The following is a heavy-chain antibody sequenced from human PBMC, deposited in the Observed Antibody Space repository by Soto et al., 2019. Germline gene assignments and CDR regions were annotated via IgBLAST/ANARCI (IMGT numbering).Heavy chain of an antibody. V-gene: IGHV4-59*01. J-gene: IGHJ5*02. CDR1: GGSISSYY. CDR2: IYYSGST. D-gene: IGHD2-2*01. Sequence: SETLSLTCTVSGGSISSYYWSWIRQPPGKGLEWIGYIYYSGSTNYNPSLKSRVTISVDTSKNQFSLKLSSVTAADTAVYYCARVHCSSTSCYLDWFDPWGQGTLVTVSS. CDR3: ARVHCSSTSCYLDWFDP.